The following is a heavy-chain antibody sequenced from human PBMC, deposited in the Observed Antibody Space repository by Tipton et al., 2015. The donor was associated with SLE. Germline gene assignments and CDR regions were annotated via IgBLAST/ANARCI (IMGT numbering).Heavy chain of an antibody. CDR1: GFTFSAYG. D-gene: IGHD3-16*01. CDR3: AASGGEFWNGFEY. V-gene: IGHV3-23*01. J-gene: IGHJ4*02. CDR2: ISAGGSST. Sequence: SLRLSCVASGFTFSAYGMHWVRQAPGKGLVWVSSISAGGSSTFYADSVRGRFTITRDNSDKTVYLQMDLLTSEDTAVYYCAASGGEFWNGFEYWGQATLVTVSS.